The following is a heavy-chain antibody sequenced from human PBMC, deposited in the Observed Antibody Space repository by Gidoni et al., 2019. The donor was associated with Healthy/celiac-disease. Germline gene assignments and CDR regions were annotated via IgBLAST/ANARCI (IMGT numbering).Heavy chain of an antibody. Sequence: EVQLVESGGGLVQPGRSLRLSCAASGFTFDDYAMHWVRQAPGKGLEWVSGISWNSGSIGYADSVKGRFTISRDNAKNSLYLQMNSLRAEDTALYYCAKEQQLVQGYGMDVWGQGTTVTVSS. V-gene: IGHV3-9*01. J-gene: IGHJ6*02. CDR2: ISWNSGSI. CDR1: GFTFDDYA. CDR3: AKEQQLVQGYGMDV. D-gene: IGHD6-13*01.